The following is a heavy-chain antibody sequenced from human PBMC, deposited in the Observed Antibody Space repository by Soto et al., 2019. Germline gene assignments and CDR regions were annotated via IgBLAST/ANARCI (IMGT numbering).Heavy chain of an antibody. CDR2: INPNSGGT. D-gene: IGHD2-2*01. CDR3: ARGIVVVPAAIHYYYYGMDV. Sequence: GASVKVSCKASGYTFTGYYMHWVRQAPGQGLEWMGWINPNSGGTNYAQKFQGRVTMTRDTSISTAYMELSRLRSDDTAVYYCARGIVVVPAAIHYYYYGMDVWGQGNTV. J-gene: IGHJ6*02. V-gene: IGHV1-2*02. CDR1: GYTFTGYY.